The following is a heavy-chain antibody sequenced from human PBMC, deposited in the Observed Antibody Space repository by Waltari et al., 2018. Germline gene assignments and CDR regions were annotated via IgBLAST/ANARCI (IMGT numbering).Heavy chain of an antibody. CDR3: AADGVGVLPGDAFDI. D-gene: IGHD1-26*01. V-gene: IGHV3-48*04. CDR2: ITVSRDST. CDR1: GFTFNGHS. Sequence: EVQLVESGGTLVQPGGSLKLSCVASGFTFNGHSMNWVRQAPGRGLGWISSITVSRDSTNYADLVQGRFIVSRDNAQNALYLQMTGLRAEYTAIYYCAADGVGVLPGDAFDIWGQGTMVTVSS. J-gene: IGHJ3*02.